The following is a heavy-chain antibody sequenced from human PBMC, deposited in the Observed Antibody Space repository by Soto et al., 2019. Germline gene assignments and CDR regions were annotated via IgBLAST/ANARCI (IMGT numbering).Heavy chain of an antibody. D-gene: IGHD1-26*01. CDR1: GFTFSRYG. V-gene: IGHV3-33*01. J-gene: IGHJ4*02. CDR2: IWYDGSNK. CDR3: AREGGSYQFDY. Sequence: QVQLVESGGGVVQPGRSLRLSCAASGFTFSRYGMHWVRQAPGKGLEWVAVIWYDGSNKYYADSVKGRFTISRDNSKNTLYLQMNSLRAEDTAVYYCAREGGSYQFDYWGQGTLVTVSS.